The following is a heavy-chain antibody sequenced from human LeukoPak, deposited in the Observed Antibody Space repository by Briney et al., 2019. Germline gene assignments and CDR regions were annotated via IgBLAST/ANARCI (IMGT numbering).Heavy chain of an antibody. CDR2: IYHSGST. Sequence: SETLSLTSTVFGGSISSSTDYWGWTRQPPGKGLEWIGTIYHSGSTYYNSSLKSRVTISVDTSKNQFSLKVNSVTAADTAVYYCASLVRPGWFDPWGQGTLVTVSS. D-gene: IGHD6-6*01. CDR3: ASLVRPGWFDP. J-gene: IGHJ5*02. V-gene: IGHV4-39*07. CDR1: GGSISSSTDY.